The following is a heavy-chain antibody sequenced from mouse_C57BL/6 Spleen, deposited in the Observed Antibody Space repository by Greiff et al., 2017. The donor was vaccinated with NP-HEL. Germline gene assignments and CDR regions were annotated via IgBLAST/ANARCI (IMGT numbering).Heavy chain of an antibody. Sequence: QVQLQQPGAELVRPGSSVKLSCKASGYTFTSYWMHWVKQRPIQGLEWIGNIDPSDSETHYNQKFKDTATLNVDKSSSTAYMQLSSLTSEDSAVYYRARSDYYGSSYLGYWGQGTTLTFSS. CDR1: GYTFTSYW. J-gene: IGHJ2*01. CDR3: ARSDYYGSSYLGY. D-gene: IGHD1-1*01. V-gene: IGHV1-52*01. CDR2: IDPSDSET.